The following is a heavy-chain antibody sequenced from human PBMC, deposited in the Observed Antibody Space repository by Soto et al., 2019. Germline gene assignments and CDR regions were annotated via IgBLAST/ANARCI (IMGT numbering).Heavy chain of an antibody. V-gene: IGHV4-34*01. D-gene: IGHD2-2*01. CDR2: INHSGST. CDR3: ARDGLVVVPAAMSPTYYYGMDV. CDR1: GGSFSGYY. Sequence: QVQLQQWGAGLLKPSETLSLTCAVYGGSFSGYYWSWIRQPPGKGLEWIGEINHSGSTNYNPSLKSRVTISVDTSKNQFSLKLSSVTAADTAVYYCARDGLVVVPAAMSPTYYYGMDVWGQGTTVTVSS. J-gene: IGHJ6*02.